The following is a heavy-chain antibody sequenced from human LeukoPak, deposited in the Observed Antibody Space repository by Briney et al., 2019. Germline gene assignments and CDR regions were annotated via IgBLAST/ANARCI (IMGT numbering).Heavy chain of an antibody. D-gene: IGHD1-26*01. J-gene: IGHJ3*02. V-gene: IGHV4-59*01. CDR2: VYYSGSA. Sequence: SQTLSLTCTVSGGSINSYYWSWIRQPPGKGLEWIGYVYYSGSATYNPSLESRVTISVDTSKNQISLSLRSATAADTAVYYCAREDRFRSTSDPFDTWGQGTMVIVSS. CDR3: AREDRFRSTSDPFDT. CDR1: GGSINSYY.